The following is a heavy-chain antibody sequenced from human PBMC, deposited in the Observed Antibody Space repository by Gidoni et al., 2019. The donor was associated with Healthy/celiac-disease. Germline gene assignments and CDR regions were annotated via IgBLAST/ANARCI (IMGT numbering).Heavy chain of an antibody. Sequence: QVQLVQSGAEVKKPGSSVKVSGKASGATFSSYAISWVRQAPGQGLEWMGGIIAIFGTANYAQKFQGIVRITADESTSTAYMELSSLRSEDTAVYYCARSYSGSYFYFDYWGQGTLVTVSS. CDR1: GATFSSYA. CDR2: IIAIFGTA. V-gene: IGHV1-69*12. CDR3: ARSYSGSYFYFDY. J-gene: IGHJ4*02. D-gene: IGHD1-26*01.